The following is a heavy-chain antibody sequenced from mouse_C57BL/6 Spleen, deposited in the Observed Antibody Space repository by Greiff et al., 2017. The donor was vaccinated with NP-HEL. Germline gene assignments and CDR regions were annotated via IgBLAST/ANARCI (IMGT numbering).Heavy chain of an antibody. J-gene: IGHJ2*01. V-gene: IGHV7-3*01. Sequence: EVMLVESGGGLVQPGGSLSLSCAASGFTFTDYYMSWVRQPPGKALEWLGFIRNKANGYTTEYSASVKGRFTISRDNSQSILYLQMNALRAEDSATYYCARYRRYYFDYWGQGTTLTVSS. CDR2: IRNKANGYTT. CDR1: GFTFTDYY. CDR3: ARYRRYYFDY.